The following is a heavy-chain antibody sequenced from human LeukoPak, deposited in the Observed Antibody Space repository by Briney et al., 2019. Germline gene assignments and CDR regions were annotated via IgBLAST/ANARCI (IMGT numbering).Heavy chain of an antibody. Sequence: ASVKVSCKASGGTFSSYAISWVRQAPGQGLEWMGIINPSGGSTSYAQKFQGRVTMTRDMSTSTVYMELSSLRSEDTAVYYCAREPSTYYYYDSSGKLQRIAFDIWGQGTMVTVSS. CDR3: AREPSTYYYYDSSGKLQRIAFDI. J-gene: IGHJ3*02. V-gene: IGHV1-46*01. D-gene: IGHD3-22*01. CDR2: INPSGGST. CDR1: GGTFSSYA.